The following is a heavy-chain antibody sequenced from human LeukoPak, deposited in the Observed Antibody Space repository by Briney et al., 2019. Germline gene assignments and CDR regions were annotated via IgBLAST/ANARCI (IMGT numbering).Heavy chain of an antibody. D-gene: IGHD6-13*01. V-gene: IGHV1-18*01. J-gene: IGHJ5*02. CDR3: ARDSPYSSSWHWFDP. CDR2: ISAYNGNT. Sequence: GASVKVSCTASGYTFTSYGISWVRRSPGQGLGWMGWISAYNGNTNYAQKLQGRVTMTTDTSTSTAYMELRSLRSDDTAVYYCARDSPYSSSWHWFDPWGQGTLVTVSS. CDR1: GYTFTSYG.